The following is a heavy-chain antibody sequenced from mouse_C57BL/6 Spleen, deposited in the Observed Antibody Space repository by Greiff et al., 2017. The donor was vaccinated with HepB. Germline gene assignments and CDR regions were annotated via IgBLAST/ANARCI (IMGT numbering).Heavy chain of an antibody. CDR3: TRIYYDYWYFDV. D-gene: IGHD2-4*01. CDR2: IYPGNSDT. Sequence: VQLQQSGTVLARPGASVKMSCKTSGYTFTSDWMHWVKQRPGQGLEWIGAIYPGNSDTSYNQKFKGKAKLTAVTSASTAYMELSSLTNEDSAVYYCTRIYYDYWYFDVWGTGTTVTVSS. V-gene: IGHV1-5*01. CDR1: GYTFTSDW. J-gene: IGHJ1*03.